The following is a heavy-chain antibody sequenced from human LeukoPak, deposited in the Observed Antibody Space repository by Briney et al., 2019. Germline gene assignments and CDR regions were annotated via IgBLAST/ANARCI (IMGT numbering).Heavy chain of an antibody. CDR3: ARRKMAKRNYFDY. CDR2: INHSGST. J-gene: IGHJ4*02. Sequence: PSETLSLTCAGYGGSFSGYYWSWIRQPPGKGLEWIGEINHSGSTNYKPSLKSRVTISVDTSKNQLSLKLSSVTAADTAVYYCARRKMAKRNYFDYWGQGTLVTVSS. CDR1: GGSFSGYY. D-gene: IGHD5-24*01. V-gene: IGHV4-34*01.